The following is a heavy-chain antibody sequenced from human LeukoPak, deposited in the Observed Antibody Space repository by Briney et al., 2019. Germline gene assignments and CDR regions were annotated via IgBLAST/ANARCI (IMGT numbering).Heavy chain of an antibody. Sequence: PGESLRLSCAASGFPFSDYYMSWIRQAPGKGLEWVANIKQDGSERYYVDSVKGRFTISRDNAKNSLYLQMDSLRAEDTAVYYCATFTPVAGNFDYWGQGTLVTVSS. CDR2: IKQDGSER. CDR1: GFPFSDYY. CDR3: ATFTPVAGNFDY. D-gene: IGHD6-19*01. J-gene: IGHJ4*02. V-gene: IGHV3-7*01.